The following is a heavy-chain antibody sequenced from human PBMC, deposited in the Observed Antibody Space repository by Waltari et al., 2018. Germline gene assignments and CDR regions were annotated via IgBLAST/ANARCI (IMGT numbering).Heavy chain of an antibody. V-gene: IGHV4-4*02. J-gene: IGHJ5*02. Sequence: QFQFQESGPGLVRPSGTLSSRCAVSGDSFRPRDCWSWVRQSPQKGLEWIGQVRGDGRSNYNAPFASRVTITLDTSNNEVSLRVTSATAADTAVYYCARDRGRGLYLDTWGPGTLVTVS. D-gene: IGHD2-15*01. CDR1: GDSFRPRDC. CDR2: VRGDGRS. CDR3: ARDRGRGLYLDT.